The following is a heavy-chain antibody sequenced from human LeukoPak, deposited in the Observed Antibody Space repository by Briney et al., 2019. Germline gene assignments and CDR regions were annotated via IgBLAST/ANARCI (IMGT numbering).Heavy chain of an antibody. V-gene: IGHV4-34*01. CDR1: GGSFSGYY. Sequence: SETLSLTCAVYGGSFSGYYWSWIRQPPGKGLEWIGEINHSGSTNYNPSLKSRVTISVDTSKNQFSLKLSSVTAADTAVHYCATRGYSYGYDYWGQGTLVTVSS. J-gene: IGHJ4*02. D-gene: IGHD5-18*01. CDR3: ATRGYSYGYDY. CDR2: INHSGST.